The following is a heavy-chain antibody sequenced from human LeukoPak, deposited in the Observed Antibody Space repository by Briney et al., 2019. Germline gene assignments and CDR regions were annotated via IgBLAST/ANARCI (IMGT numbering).Heavy chain of an antibody. CDR3: ARDPGYSGYDFPDY. CDR1: GFTFDDYG. D-gene: IGHD5-12*01. V-gene: IGHV3-20*04. J-gene: IGHJ4*02. Sequence: PGGSLRLSCAASGFTFDDYGMSWVRQAPGKGLEWGSGINWNGGSTGYADSVKGRFTISRDNAKNSLYLQMNSLRAEDTALYYCARDPGYSGYDFPDYWGQGTLVTVSS. CDR2: INWNGGST.